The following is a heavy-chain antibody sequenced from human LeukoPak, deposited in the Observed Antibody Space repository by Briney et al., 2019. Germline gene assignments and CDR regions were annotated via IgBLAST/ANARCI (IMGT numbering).Heavy chain of an antibody. CDR2: ISGSGGST. J-gene: IGHJ4*02. V-gene: IGHV3-23*01. Sequence: GGSLRLSCAVSGFIFSSYALTWVRQAPGKGLEWVSTISGSGGSTYYADSVKGRFTISRDNTKKTVYLQMNSMRAEDTAVYYRAKTXXQXXFHYXGQGPLVXVSS. CDR1: GFIFSSYA. CDR3: AKTXXQXXFHY.